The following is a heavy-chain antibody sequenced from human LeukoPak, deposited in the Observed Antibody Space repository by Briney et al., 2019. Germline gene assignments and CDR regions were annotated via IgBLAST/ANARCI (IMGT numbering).Heavy chain of an antibody. Sequence: SETLSLTCTVSGGSISSSSYYWSWIRQPPGKGLEWIGEINHSGSTNYNPSLKSRVTISVDTSKNQFSLKLSSVTAADTAVYYCARGWAAAGPFDPWGQGTLVTVSS. CDR1: GGSISSSSYY. CDR3: ARGWAAAGPFDP. V-gene: IGHV4-39*07. CDR2: INHSGST. D-gene: IGHD6-13*01. J-gene: IGHJ5*02.